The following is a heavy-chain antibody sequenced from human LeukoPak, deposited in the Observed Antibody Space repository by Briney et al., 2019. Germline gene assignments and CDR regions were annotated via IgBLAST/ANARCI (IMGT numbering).Heavy chain of an antibody. J-gene: IGHJ6*02. CDR1: GFPFSSYA. CDR2: ISDSGGST. CDR3: AGKTRYSSGWYEFGYYYYGMDV. Sequence: GGSLRLSCSASGFPFSSYAMHWVRQAPGKGLEYVSAISDSGGSTYYADSVKGRFTISRDNSKNTLYLQMNSLRAEDTAVYYCAGKTRYSSGWYEFGYYYYGMDVWGQGTTVTVSS. V-gene: IGHV3-64*04. D-gene: IGHD6-19*01.